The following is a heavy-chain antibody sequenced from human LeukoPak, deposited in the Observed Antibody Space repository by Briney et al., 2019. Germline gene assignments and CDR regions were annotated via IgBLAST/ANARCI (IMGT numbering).Heavy chain of an antibody. Sequence: APETLSLTCAVSRYSIAIGYFRAWIRQPPGKGLEWIGTIYHNGSTYYNPSLKSRVSISVDTSKNQYSLKLSSVTAADTAVYYCASRNGYYGSGRAYYFDYWGQGKLVTVSS. V-gene: IGHV4-38-2*01. CDR1: RYSIAIGYF. CDR3: ASRNGYYGSGRAYYFDY. D-gene: IGHD3-10*01. CDR2: IYHNGST. J-gene: IGHJ4*02.